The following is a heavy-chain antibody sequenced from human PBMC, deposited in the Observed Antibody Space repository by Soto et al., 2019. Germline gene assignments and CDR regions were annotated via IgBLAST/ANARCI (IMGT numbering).Heavy chain of an antibody. CDR2: ISGSGGST. CDR1: GFTFSSYA. J-gene: IGHJ4*02. Sequence: PGGSLRLSCAASGFTFSSYAMSWVRQAPGKGLEWVSAISGSGGSTYYADSVKGRFTISRDNSKNTLYLQMNSLRADDTAVYYCAKDILRYFDWFDYWGQGTLVTVSS. V-gene: IGHV3-23*01. CDR3: AKDILRYFDWFDY. D-gene: IGHD3-9*01.